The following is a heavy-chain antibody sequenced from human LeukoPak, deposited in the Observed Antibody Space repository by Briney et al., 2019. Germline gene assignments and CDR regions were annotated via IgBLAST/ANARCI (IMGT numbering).Heavy chain of an antibody. CDR2: TYYRSKWYN. Sequence: SQTLSLTCAMSGDSVSSNIVAWNWIRQSPSRGLEWLGRTYYRSKWYNEYAVSVKSRITINPDTSKNQFSLQLNSVTPEDTAVCHCARGYRYAFDYWGQGTLVTVSS. V-gene: IGHV6-1*01. CDR1: GDSVSSNIVA. D-gene: IGHD5-12*01. J-gene: IGHJ4*02. CDR3: ARGYRYAFDY.